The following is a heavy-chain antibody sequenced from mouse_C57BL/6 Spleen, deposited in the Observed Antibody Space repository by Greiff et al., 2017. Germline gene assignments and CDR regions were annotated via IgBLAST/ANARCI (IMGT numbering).Heavy chain of an antibody. J-gene: IGHJ1*03. CDR3: ARYYDYDDWYFDV. CDR2: IYPGSGNT. D-gene: IGHD2-4*01. Sequence: QVQLKQSGAELVRPGASVKLSCKASGYTFTDYYINWVKQRPGQGLEWIARIYPGSGNTYYNEKFKGKATLTAEKSSSTAYMQLSSLTSEDSAVYFCARYYDYDDWYFDVWGTGTTVTVSS. V-gene: IGHV1-76*01. CDR1: GYTFTDYY.